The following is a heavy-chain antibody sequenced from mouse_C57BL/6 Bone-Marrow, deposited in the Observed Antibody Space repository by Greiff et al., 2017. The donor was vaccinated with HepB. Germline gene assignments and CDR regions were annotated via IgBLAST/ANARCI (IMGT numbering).Heavy chain of an antibody. J-gene: IGHJ2*01. D-gene: IGHD1-1*02. CDR2: ISYDGSN. CDR1: GYSITSGYY. V-gene: IGHV3-6*01. CDR3: ARAGGVDY. Sequence: ESGPGLVKPSQSLSLTCSVTGYSITSGYYWDWIRQFPGNKLEWMGYISYDGSNNYNPSLKNRISITRDTSKNQFFLKLNSVTTEDTATYYCARAGGVDYWGQGTTLTVSS.